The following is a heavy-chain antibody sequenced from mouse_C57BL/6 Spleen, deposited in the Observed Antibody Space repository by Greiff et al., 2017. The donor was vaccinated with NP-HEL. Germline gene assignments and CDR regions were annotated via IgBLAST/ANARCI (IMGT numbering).Heavy chain of an antibody. CDR1: GYTFTSYW. J-gene: IGHJ4*01. Sequence: VQLQQSGAELVRPGSSVKLSCKASGYTFTSYWMDWVKQRPGQGLEWIGNIYPSDSETHYNQKFKDKATLTVDKSSSTAYMQLSSLTSEDSAVYYCARKGNIYAMDYWGQGTSVTVSS. D-gene: IGHD2-1*01. CDR2: IYPSDSET. V-gene: IGHV1-61*01. CDR3: ARKGNIYAMDY.